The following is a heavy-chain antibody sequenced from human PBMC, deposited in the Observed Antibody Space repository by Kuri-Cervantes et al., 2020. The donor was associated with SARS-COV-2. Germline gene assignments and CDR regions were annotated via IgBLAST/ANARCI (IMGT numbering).Heavy chain of an antibody. CDR3: ARDTGYCGGDCSAFDI. CDR1: GGSISGSNW. CDR2: IYHSGSK. V-gene: IGHV4-4*02. Sequence: SETLSLTCAVSGGSISGSNWWGWVRQPPGKGLEWIGEIYHSGSKNYNPSLKSRFTISVDNSKNQFSLKLSSLTAADTAVYYCARDTGYCGGDCSAFDIWGQGTMVTVSS. D-gene: IGHD2-21*02. J-gene: IGHJ3*02.